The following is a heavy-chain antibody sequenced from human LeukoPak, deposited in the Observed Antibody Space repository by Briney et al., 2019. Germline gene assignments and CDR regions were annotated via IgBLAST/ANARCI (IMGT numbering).Heavy chain of an antibody. CDR3: AKVPLSGSYYYFDS. D-gene: IGHD1-26*01. Sequence: HPGGSLRLSCVASGFTFSNYAMTWVRQAPGKGLEWVSTVGGSGGNTYYADSVKGRFTISRDNSRTTLYLQMNSLRAEDTAVYYCAKVPLSGSYYYFDSWGQGTLVTVSS. CDR1: GFTFSNYA. J-gene: IGHJ4*02. V-gene: IGHV3-23*01. CDR2: VGGSGGNT.